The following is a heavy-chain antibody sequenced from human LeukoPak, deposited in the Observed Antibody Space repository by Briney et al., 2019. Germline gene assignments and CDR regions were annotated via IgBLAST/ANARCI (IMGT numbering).Heavy chain of an antibody. J-gene: IGHJ4*02. CDR3: AKLSSYGGHG. V-gene: IGHV3-30*18. CDR2: ISYEGRNK. D-gene: IGHD4-23*01. Sequence: GGSKRLSCAVSGFTLSSYGMHWVSQARGKGREGGAVISYEGRNKYYTDSVKGRFTISRDNSKNTLYLQMNSLRAEDTAVYYCAKLSSYGGHGWGQGTLVTVSS. CDR1: GFTLSSYG.